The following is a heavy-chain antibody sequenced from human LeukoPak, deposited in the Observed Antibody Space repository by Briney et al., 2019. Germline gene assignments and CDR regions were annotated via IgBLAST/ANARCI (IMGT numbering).Heavy chain of an antibody. D-gene: IGHD3-3*01. J-gene: IGHJ5*02. V-gene: IGHV4-59*01. CDR3: ARQPVNYDSWFDP. CDR1: GGSISTYY. Sequence: SETLSLTCTVSGGSISTYYWSWVRQPPGKGLEWIGCIYYSGSTNYNPSLKSRVTISVDTSKNQFSLNLNSVSAADTAIYYCARQPVNYDSWFDPWGRGTLVTVSS. CDR2: IYYSGST.